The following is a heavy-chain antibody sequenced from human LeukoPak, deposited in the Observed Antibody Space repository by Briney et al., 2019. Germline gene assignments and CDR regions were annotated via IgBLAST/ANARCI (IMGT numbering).Heavy chain of an antibody. J-gene: IGHJ4*02. CDR2: INPNSGGT. CDR3: ARDWGVQGVKYY. D-gene: IGHD3-10*01. V-gene: IGHV1-2*02. Sequence: ASVKVSCKASGYTFTSYDINWVRQATGQGLEWMGWINPNSGGTNYAQKFQGRVTMTRDTSISTAYMELSRLRSDDTAVYYCARDWGVQGVKYYWGQGTLVTVSS. CDR1: GYTFTSYD.